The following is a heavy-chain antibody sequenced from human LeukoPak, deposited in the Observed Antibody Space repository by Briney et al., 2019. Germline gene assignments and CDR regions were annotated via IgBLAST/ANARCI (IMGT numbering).Heavy chain of an antibody. CDR2: IYPADSAESDT. D-gene: IGHD4-17*01. J-gene: IGHJ5*02. CDR1: GYSFTNYW. V-gene: IGHV5-51*01. Sequence: KSGESLKISCKGSGYSFTNYWIGWVRQMPGKGLEWMGIIYPADSAESDTRYSPSFQGQVTISADKSISTAYLQWSSLKASDTAMYYCARLPRTTVTESHWFDPWGQGTLVTVSS. CDR3: ARLPRTTVTESHWFDP.